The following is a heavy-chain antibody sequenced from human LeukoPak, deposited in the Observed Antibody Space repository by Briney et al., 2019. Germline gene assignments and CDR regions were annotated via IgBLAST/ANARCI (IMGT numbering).Heavy chain of an antibody. CDR2: IKQDGSEK. CDR3: ARDVQGYSYGGHYFYYYMDV. CDR1: GFSFSGYW. V-gene: IGHV3-7*01. J-gene: IGHJ6*03. Sequence: PGGSLRLSCAASGFSFSGYWMSWVRQAPGKGLEWVANIKQDGSEKYYVDSVKGRFTISRDNAKNSLYLQMNSLRAEDTALYYCARDVQGYSYGGHYFYYYMDVWGNGTTVTVSS. D-gene: IGHD5-18*01.